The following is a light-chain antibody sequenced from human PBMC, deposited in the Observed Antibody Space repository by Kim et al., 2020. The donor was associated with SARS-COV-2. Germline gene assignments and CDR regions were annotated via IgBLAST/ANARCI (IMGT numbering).Light chain of an antibody. Sequence: VALGQTVRITCQGDSRRSYYATWYQQKPGQAPILVIYGKNNRPSGIPDRFSGCSSGNTASLTITGTQAGDEADYYCNSRDSNDNVVFGGGTQLTVL. CDR1: SRRSYY. J-gene: IGLJ2*01. CDR2: GKN. V-gene: IGLV3-19*01. CDR3: NSRDSNDNVV.